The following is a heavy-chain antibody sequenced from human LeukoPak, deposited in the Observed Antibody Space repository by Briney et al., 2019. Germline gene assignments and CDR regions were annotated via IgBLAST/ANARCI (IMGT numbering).Heavy chain of an antibody. J-gene: IGHJ6*03. D-gene: IGHD3-10*01. CDR1: GYTFTSYG. V-gene: IGHV1-2*02. CDR2: INPNSGGI. Sequence: ASVKVSCKASGYTFTSYGISWVRQAPGQGLEWMGWINPNSGGINYSQKFQGRVTMTRDTSISTAYMALSRLRSDDTAVYYCARLGSHYYYYVDVWGKGTTVTVSS. CDR3: ARLGSHYYYYVDV.